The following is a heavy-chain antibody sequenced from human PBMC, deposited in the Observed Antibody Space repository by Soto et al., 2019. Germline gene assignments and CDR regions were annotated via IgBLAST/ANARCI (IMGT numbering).Heavy chain of an antibody. V-gene: IGHV4-61*01. D-gene: IGHD6-19*01. CDR2: IYYSGST. CDR1: GGSVSSGSYY. Sequence: SETLSLTCTVSGGSVSSGSYYWSWIRQPPGKGLEWIGYIYYSGSTNYNPSLKSRVTISVDTSKNQFSLKLSSVTAADTAVYYCAGNTAYSSGWPPRFDPWGQGTLVTVSS. CDR3: AGNTAYSSGWPPRFDP. J-gene: IGHJ5*02.